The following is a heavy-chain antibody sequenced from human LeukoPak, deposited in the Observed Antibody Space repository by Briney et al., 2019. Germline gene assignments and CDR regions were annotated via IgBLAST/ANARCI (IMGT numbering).Heavy chain of an antibody. J-gene: IGHJ4*02. V-gene: IGHV1-2*02. D-gene: IGHD3-22*01. CDR1: GHTFTAYY. CDR3: ATYYSDTSARD. Sequence: ASVKVSCKASGHTFTAYYMFWVRQAPGQGLEWMGWINPNSGGTNYAPKFQGRVTMTRDTSISTGYMELSGLTSDDTAVYFRATYYSDTSARDWGQGTLVTVSS. CDR2: INPNSGGT.